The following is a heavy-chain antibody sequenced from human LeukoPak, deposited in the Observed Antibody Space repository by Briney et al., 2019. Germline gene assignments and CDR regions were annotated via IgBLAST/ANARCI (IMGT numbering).Heavy chain of an antibody. D-gene: IGHD3-10*01. J-gene: IGHJ4*01. CDR1: GGPISNSNYY. Sequence: SETLSLTCAVSGGPISNSNYYWAWIRQSPGKGLEWVGSVYDGGSTYFQPSLKSRGIISVRTCKTHFSLHLRSVTAADTAIYFCARFGVAGPIDDCGQGAWVTVSS. CDR3: ARFGVAGPIDD. V-gene: IGHV4-39*02. CDR2: VYDGGST.